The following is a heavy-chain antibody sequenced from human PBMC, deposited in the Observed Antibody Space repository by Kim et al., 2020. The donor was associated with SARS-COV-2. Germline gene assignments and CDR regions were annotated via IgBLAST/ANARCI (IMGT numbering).Heavy chain of an antibody. D-gene: IGHD1-26*01. J-gene: IGHJ4*02. CDR1: SGSISTYY. Sequence: SETLSLTCSVSSGSISTYYWSWIRQPPGKGLEWIGYIHYSGSTKYNPSLRSRVTISVDTSKNQFSLKLTSVTAADTAVYYCARSALSGNYEYYFDYWGQGILVTVSS. CDR3: ARSALSGNYEYYFDY. CDR2: IHYSGST. V-gene: IGHV4-59*13.